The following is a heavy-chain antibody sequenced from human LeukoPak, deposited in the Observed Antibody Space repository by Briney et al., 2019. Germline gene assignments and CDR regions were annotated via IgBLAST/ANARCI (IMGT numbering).Heavy chain of an antibody. CDR1: GYTFTGYY. J-gene: IGHJ4*02. CDR2: INPNTGGT. V-gene: IGHV1-2*02. CDR3: ARRYDFWSGYPTAFDY. D-gene: IGHD3-3*01. Sequence: ASVKVSCKASGYTFTGYYMYWVRQAPGQGLEWMGFINPNTGGTIYARKFQARVTMTRDTSISTAYMELRGLMSDDTAVYYCARRYDFWSGYPTAFDYWGQGTLVTVSS.